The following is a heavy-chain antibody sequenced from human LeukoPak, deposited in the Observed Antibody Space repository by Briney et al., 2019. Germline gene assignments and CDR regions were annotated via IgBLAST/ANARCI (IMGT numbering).Heavy chain of an antibody. J-gene: IGHJ4*02. V-gene: IGHV3-21*01. D-gene: IGHD3-22*01. CDR3: ARALYYDSSGYYSSGGY. CDR2: ISSSSSYI. Sequence: GGSLRLSCAASGFTFSSYSMNWVRQAPGKGLEWVSSISSSSSYIYYADSVKGRFTISRDNATNSLYLQMNSLRAEDTAVYYCARALYYDSSGYYSSGGYWGQGTLVTVSS. CDR1: GFTFSSYS.